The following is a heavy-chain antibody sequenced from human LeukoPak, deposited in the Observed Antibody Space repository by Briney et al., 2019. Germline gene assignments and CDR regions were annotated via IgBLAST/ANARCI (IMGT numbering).Heavy chain of an antibody. V-gene: IGHV4-59*01. D-gene: IGHD4-17*01. CDR2: IYYSGST. CDR1: GGSISSYY. J-gene: IGHJ6*03. Sequence: SETLSLTCTVSGGSISSYYWSWIRQPPGKGLEWIGYIYYSGSTNYNPSLKSRVTISVDTSKNQFSLKLSSVTAADTAVYYCARRRRGDYGMYYYYYMDVWGKGTTVTVSS. CDR3: ARRRRGDYGMYYYYYMDV.